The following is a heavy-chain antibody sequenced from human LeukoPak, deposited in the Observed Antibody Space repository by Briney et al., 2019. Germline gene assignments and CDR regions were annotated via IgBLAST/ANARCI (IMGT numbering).Heavy chain of an antibody. CDR1: GFTFSSYA. CDR2: ISGSGGST. J-gene: IGHJ4*02. V-gene: IGHV3-23*01. D-gene: IGHD3-10*01. CDR3: AKEAGGEDGALWFGELSLPGYFDY. Sequence: PGGSLRLSCAASGFTFSSYAMSWVRQAPGKGLEWVSAISGSGGSTYYADSVKGRFTISRDNSKNTLYLQMNSLRAEDTAVYYCAKEAGGEDGALWFGELSLPGYFDYWGQGTLVTVSS.